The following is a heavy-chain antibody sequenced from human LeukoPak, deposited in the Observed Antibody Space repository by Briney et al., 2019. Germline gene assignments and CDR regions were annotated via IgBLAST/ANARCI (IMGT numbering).Heavy chain of an antibody. Sequence: ASVKVSCKASGGTFSSYAISWVRQAPGQGLEWMGRINPNSGGTNYAQKFQGRVTMTRDTSISTAYMELSRLRSDDTAVYYCARVGVRESSSWYYDAFDIWGQGTMVTVSS. D-gene: IGHD6-13*01. CDR2: INPNSGGT. J-gene: IGHJ3*02. CDR3: ARVGVRESSSWYYDAFDI. CDR1: GGTFSSYA. V-gene: IGHV1-2*06.